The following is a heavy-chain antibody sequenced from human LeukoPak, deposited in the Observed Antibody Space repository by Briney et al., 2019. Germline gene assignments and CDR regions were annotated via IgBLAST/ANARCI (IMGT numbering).Heavy chain of an antibody. CDR1: GYTFTGYY. Sequence: ASVKVSCKASGYTFTGYYIHWVRQAPGQGLEWMGWINPNSGGTNYAQKFQGWVTMTRDTSISTAYMELSRLRSDDTAVYYCARAAVRIVVVPAAIGYWGQGTLVTVSS. V-gene: IGHV1-2*04. D-gene: IGHD2-2*01. CDR3: ARAAVRIVVVPAAIGY. CDR2: INPNSGGT. J-gene: IGHJ4*02.